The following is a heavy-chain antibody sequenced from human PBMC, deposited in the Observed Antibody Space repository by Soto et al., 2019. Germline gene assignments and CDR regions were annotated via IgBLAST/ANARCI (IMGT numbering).Heavy chain of an antibody. CDR1: GGSISSYY. D-gene: IGHD5-18*01. CDR2: IYYSGST. CDR3: ARGPLGYSYGVDY. V-gene: IGHV4-59*01. J-gene: IGHJ4*02. Sequence: KTSETLSLTCTVSGGSISSYYWSWIRQPPGKGLEWIGYIYYSGSTNYNPSLKSRVTISVDTSKNQFSLKLSSVTAADTAVYYCARGPLGYSYGVDYWGQGTLVTVSS.